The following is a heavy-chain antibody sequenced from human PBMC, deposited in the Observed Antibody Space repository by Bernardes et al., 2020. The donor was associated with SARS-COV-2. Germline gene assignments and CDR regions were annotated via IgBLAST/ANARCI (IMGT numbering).Heavy chain of an antibody. CDR3: AKVLVKEDRGVIIPYFDY. V-gene: IGHV3-23*01. J-gene: IGHJ4*02. Sequence: GGSLRLSCAASGFTFSSYAMSWVRQAPGKGLEWVSAISGSGGSTYYADSVKGRFTISRDNSKNTLYLQMNSLRAEDTAVYYCAKVLVKEDRGVIIPYFDYWGQGTLVTVSS. D-gene: IGHD3-10*01. CDR2: ISGSGGST. CDR1: GFTFSSYA.